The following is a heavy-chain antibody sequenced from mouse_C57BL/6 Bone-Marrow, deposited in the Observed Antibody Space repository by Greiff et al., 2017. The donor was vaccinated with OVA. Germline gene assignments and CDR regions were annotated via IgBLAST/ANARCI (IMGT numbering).Heavy chain of an antibody. CDR1: GFTFSSYG. V-gene: IGHV5-6*01. CDR2: ISSGGSYT. CDR3: ASSFPDFDY. Sequence: EVKLMESGGDLVKPGGSLKLSCAASGFTFSSYGMSWVRQTPDKRLEWVATISSGGSYTYYPDSVKGRFTISRDNAKNTLYLQMSSLKSEDTAMYYCASSFPDFDYWGQGTTLTVSS. J-gene: IGHJ2*01.